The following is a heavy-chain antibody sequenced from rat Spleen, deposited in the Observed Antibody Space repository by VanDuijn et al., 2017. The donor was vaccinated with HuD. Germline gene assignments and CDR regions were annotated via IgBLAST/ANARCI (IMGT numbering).Heavy chain of an antibody. CDR1: GFTFSSYW. CDR2: ISPEGGSR. V-gene: IGHV5-58*01. D-gene: IGHD1-2*01. CDR3: GKDMNYYSTYPFYVMGA. Sequence: EVQLVESGGGLVQPGRSLKLSCVASGFTFSSYWLYWIRQAPGEGLEGVSSISPEGGSRYYPDSVKGRFTISRDNAENTVYRQMNSLRSEDTATYYCGKDMNYYSTYPFYVMGAWGQGASVTVSS. J-gene: IGHJ4*01.